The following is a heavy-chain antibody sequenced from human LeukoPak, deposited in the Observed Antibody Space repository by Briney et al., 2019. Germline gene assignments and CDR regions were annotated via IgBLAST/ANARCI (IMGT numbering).Heavy chain of an antibody. CDR1: GFTFSSYG. V-gene: IGHV3-74*01. J-gene: IGHJ4*02. D-gene: IGHD5-24*01. Sequence: GGSLRLSCAASGFTFSSYGMQWVRQAPGKGLVWVSRINGDGSSTSYADSVKGRLTISRDHAKNTLYLQMNSLRAEDTAVYYCASPRYSYGVPTDYWGQGTLVTVSS. CDR2: INGDGSST. CDR3: ASPRYSYGVPTDY.